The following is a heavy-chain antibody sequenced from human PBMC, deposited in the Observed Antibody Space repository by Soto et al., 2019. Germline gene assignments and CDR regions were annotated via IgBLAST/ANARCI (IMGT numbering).Heavy chain of an antibody. CDR1: GGSISSSSYY. CDR3: ARLNAAAGKRWFDP. CDR2: IYYSGST. Sequence: SETLSLTCTVSGGSISSSSYYWGWIRQPPGKGLEWIGGIYYSGSTYYNPSLKSRVTISVDTSKNQFSLKLSSVTAADTAVYYCARLNAAAGKRWFDPWGQGTLVTVSS. D-gene: IGHD6-13*01. J-gene: IGHJ5*02. V-gene: IGHV4-39*01.